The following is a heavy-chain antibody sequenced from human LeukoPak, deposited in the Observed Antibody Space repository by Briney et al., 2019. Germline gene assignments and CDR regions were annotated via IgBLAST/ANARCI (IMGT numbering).Heavy chain of an antibody. Sequence: GGSLRLSCAASGFTFSSYGMNWVRQAPGKGLEWVANIKQDGSEKYYVDSVKGRFTISRDNAKNSLYLQMNSLRAEDTAVYYCAREVVIGSGWSYYYYYYMDVWGKGTTVTISS. CDR1: GFTFSSYG. J-gene: IGHJ6*03. CDR2: IKQDGSEK. V-gene: IGHV3-7*01. CDR3: AREVVIGSGWSYYYYYYMDV. D-gene: IGHD6-19*01.